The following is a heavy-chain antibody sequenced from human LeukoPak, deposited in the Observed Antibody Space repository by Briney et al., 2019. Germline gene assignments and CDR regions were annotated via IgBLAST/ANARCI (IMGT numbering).Heavy chain of an antibody. Sequence: GGSLRLSCAASGFTFSDYYMSWIRQAPGKGLEWVSYISSSGSTIYYADSVKGRFTISRDNAKNSLYLQMNSLRAEDTAVYYCVSSGSSSWYYYYMDVWGKGTTVTVSS. CDR1: GFTFSDYY. D-gene: IGHD6-13*01. CDR2: ISSSGSTI. J-gene: IGHJ6*03. V-gene: IGHV3-11*01. CDR3: VSSGSSSWYYYYMDV.